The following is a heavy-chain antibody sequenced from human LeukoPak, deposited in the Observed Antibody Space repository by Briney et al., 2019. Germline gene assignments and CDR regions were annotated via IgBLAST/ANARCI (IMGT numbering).Heavy chain of an antibody. Sequence: GGSLRLSCAASGFTFNNYTMSWVRQAPGKGLEWVSYISSSGSTIYYADSVKGRFTISRDNAKNSLYLQMNSLRAEDTAVYYCASRARPPQSVDFDIWGQGTMVTVSS. V-gene: IGHV3-48*04. J-gene: IGHJ3*02. D-gene: IGHD6-6*01. CDR1: GFTFNNYT. CDR2: ISSSGSTI. CDR3: ASRARPPQSVDFDI.